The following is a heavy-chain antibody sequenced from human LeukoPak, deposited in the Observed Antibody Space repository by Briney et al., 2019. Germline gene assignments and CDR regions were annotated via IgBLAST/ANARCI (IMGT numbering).Heavy chain of an antibody. CDR3: ATAGYRYSGSYSSDY. V-gene: IGHV4-34*01. J-gene: IGHJ4*02. CDR1: GGSFSGYY. Sequence: SETLSLTCAVYGGSFSGYYWSWIRQPPGKGLEWIGEINHSGSTNYNPSLKSRVTISVDTSKNQFSLKLSSVTAADTAVYYCATAGYRYSGSYSSDYWGQGTLVTVSS. CDR2: INHSGST. D-gene: IGHD1-26*01.